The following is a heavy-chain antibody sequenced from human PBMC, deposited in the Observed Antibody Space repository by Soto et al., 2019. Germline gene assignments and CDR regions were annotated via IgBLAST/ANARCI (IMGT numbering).Heavy chain of an antibody. V-gene: IGHV3-9*01. CDR2: ISWNSGSI. CDR3: AKAYGGNDNPDAFDI. CDR1: GFTFSSYS. Sequence: GGSLRLSCAASGFTFSSYSMNWVRQAPGKGLEWVSGISWNSGSIGYADSVKGRFTISRDNAKNSLYLQMNSLRAEDTALYYCAKAYGGNDNPDAFDIWGQGTMVTVSS. D-gene: IGHD4-17*01. J-gene: IGHJ3*02.